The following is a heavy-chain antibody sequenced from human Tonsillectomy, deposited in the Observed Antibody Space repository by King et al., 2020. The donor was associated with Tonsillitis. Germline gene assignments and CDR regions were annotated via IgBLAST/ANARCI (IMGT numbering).Heavy chain of an antibody. J-gene: IGHJ4*02. V-gene: IGHV3-66*01. CDR2: FYSGGST. Sequence: VQLEESGGGLVQPGGSLRLSCAASGFTVSSNYMSWVRQAPGKGLEWVSVFYSGGSTYYADSVKGRFTISRDNSKNTLYLQMNSLRADDTAVYYCARVRSSSWYVDYWGQGTLVTVSS. CDR3: ARVRSSSWYVDY. CDR1: GFTVSSNY. D-gene: IGHD6-13*01.